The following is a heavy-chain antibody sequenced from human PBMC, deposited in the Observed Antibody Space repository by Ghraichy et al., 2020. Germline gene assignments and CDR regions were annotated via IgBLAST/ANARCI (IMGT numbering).Heavy chain of an antibody. Sequence: SETLSLTCTVSGGSISSGGYYWSWIRQHPGKGLEWIGYIYYSGSTYYNPSLKSRVTISVDTSKNQFSLKLSSVTAADTAVYYCARVSAAIDDKSFDYWGQGTLLTVPS. CDR2: IYYSGST. J-gene: IGHJ4*02. CDR3: ARVSAAIDDKSFDY. CDR1: GGSISSGGYY. D-gene: IGHD2-2*01. V-gene: IGHV4-31*03.